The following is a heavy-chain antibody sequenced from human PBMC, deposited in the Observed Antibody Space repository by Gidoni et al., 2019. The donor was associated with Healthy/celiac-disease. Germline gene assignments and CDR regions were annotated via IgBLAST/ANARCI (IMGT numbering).Heavy chain of an antibody. Sequence: QVQLVESGGGVVQPGRSLRLSCAASGFPFSSHGMHWVRQAPGKGLGWVAVISYDGSNKYYADSVKCRFTISRDNSKNTLYLQMNSLRAEDTAVYYCAKDLEDIVVVVAAGVDYWGQGTLVTVSS. J-gene: IGHJ4*02. CDR3: AKDLEDIVVVVAAGVDY. D-gene: IGHD2-15*01. CDR2: ISYDGSNK. CDR1: GFPFSSHG. V-gene: IGHV3-30*18.